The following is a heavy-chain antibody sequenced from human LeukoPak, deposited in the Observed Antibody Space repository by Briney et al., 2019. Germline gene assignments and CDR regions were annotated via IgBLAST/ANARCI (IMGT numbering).Heavy chain of an antibody. Sequence: GASVKVSCKASGGTFSSYAISWVRQAPGQGLGWMGGIIPIFGTANYAQKFQGRVTITADESTSTAYMELSSLRSEDTAVYYCARLGYCTNGVCRDDFDYWGQGTLVTVSS. V-gene: IGHV1-69*13. CDR3: ARLGYCTNGVCRDDFDY. D-gene: IGHD2-8*01. J-gene: IGHJ4*02. CDR2: IIPIFGTA. CDR1: GGTFSSYA.